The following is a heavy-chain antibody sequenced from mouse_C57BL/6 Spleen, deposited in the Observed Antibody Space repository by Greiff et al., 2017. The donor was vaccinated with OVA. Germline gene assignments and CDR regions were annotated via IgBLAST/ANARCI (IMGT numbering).Heavy chain of an antibody. J-gene: IGHJ2*01. CDR3: ARSKAQATFDY. D-gene: IGHD3-2*02. Sequence: QVQLKQPGAELVRPGTSVKLSCKASGYTFTSYWMHWVKQRPGQGLEWIGVIDPSDSYTNYNQKFKGKATLTVDTSSSTAYMQLSSLTSEDSAVYYCARSKAQATFDYWGQGTTLTVSS. V-gene: IGHV1-59*01. CDR1: GYTFTSYW. CDR2: IDPSDSYT.